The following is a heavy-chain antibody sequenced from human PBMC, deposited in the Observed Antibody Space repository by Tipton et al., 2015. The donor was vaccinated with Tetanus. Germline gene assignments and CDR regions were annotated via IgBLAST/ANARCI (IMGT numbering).Heavy chain of an antibody. CDR3: VSGSSIRHGLDV. D-gene: IGHD2-2*01. V-gene: IGHV1-8*01. CDR1: GYTFTSYG. J-gene: IGHJ6*02. CDR2: MNPNSGKT. Sequence: QLVQSGAEVKKPGASVKVSCKASGYTFTSYGINWVRQATGQGFDWMGWMNPNSGKTASAQKFQGRVTMTTNTSITTAYMELNRRRSEDTAVYYCVSGSSIRHGLDVWGHGTTAAVSS.